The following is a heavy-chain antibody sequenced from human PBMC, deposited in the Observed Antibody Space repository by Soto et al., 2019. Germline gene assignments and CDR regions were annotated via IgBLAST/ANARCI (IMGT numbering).Heavy chain of an antibody. CDR2: IIWNSAYI. Sequence: EVQLVESGGGLVQPGGSLRLSCAVSGFTFDDYAMHWVRQAPGKGLEWVAGIIWNSAYIVYADSVKGRFTISRDNAKNSLYLKMNSLRAEDTALYYCVKDSTVSGVRQGLDFWGRGTLVTVSS. J-gene: IGHJ4*02. V-gene: IGHV3-9*01. D-gene: IGHD6-19*01. CDR1: GFTFDDYA. CDR3: VKDSTVSGVRQGLDF.